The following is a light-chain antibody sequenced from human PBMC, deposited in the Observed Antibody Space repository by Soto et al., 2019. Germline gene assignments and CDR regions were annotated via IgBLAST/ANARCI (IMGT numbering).Light chain of an antibody. CDR2: WAS. CDR3: QHYTTYSGT. CDR1: QSISTW. V-gene: IGKV1-5*03. J-gene: IGKJ3*01. Sequence: DINMTQSPATLSASVGDRVTITCRASQSISTWLAWYQQKPGKAPKLLIYWASSLESGVPSRFSGSGSGTEFTLTISSLQPDDFATYYCQHYTTYSGTFGPGTKVDIK.